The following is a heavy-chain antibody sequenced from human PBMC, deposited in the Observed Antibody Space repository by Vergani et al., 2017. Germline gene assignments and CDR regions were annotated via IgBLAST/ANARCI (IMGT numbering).Heavy chain of an antibody. CDR2: IYYSGST. CDR3: ARAGDYDFWSGYPYFDY. Sequence: QVQLPESGPGLVKPSETLSLTCPVSGGSLSSYYWSWIRQPPGKGLEWIGYIYYSGSTNYNPSLKSRVTISVDTSKNQFSLKLSSVTAADTAVYYCARAGDYDFWSGYPYFDYWGQGTLVTVSS. D-gene: IGHD3-3*01. CDR1: GGSLSSYY. J-gene: IGHJ4*02. V-gene: IGHV4-59*01.